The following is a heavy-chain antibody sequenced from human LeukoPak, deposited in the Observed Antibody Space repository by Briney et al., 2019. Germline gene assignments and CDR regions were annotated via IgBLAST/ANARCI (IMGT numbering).Heavy chain of an antibody. V-gene: IGHV1-69*06. J-gene: IGHJ4*02. CDR1: GYTFTSYG. D-gene: IGHD6-13*01. Sequence: SVKVSCKASGYTFTSYGISWVRQAPGQGLEWMGGIIPIFGTANYAQKFQGRVTITADKSTSTAYMELSSLRSEDTAVYYCARAAAAGNVWEAVLGQYYFDYWGQGTLVTVSS. CDR3: ARAAAAGNVWEAVLGQYYFDY. CDR2: IIPIFGTA.